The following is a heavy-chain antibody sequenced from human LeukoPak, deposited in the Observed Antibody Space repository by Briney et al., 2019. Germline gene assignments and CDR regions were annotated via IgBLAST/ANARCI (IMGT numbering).Heavy chain of an antibody. CDR2: IKDKTQGATT. CDR1: GLIFNNAW. CDR3: TTWDENYSTSAHWDDAFAI. Sequence: GGSLRLSCAASGLIFNNAWMTWVRQVPGKGLEWVGRIKDKTQGATTDYAAPVKGGFTISRDDSKNTVFLQMNSLKVEDTAVYHCTTWDENYSTSAHWDDAFAIWGQGTMVTVSS. V-gene: IGHV3-15*01. J-gene: IGHJ3*02. D-gene: IGHD6-13*01.